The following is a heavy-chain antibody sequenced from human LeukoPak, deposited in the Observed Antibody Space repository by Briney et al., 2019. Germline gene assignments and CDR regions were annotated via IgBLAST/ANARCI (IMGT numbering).Heavy chain of an antibody. V-gene: IGHV1-69*13. CDR2: IITNYGTT. Sequence: SVKVSCKASGGTFSDYAISWVRQAPGQGLEWMGGIITNYGTTNYAQKYQGRVTITADESTTTVYMELSSLRSEDTAVYYCARPRTYYDFWRGYPPFDYWGQGTLVTVSS. D-gene: IGHD3-3*01. CDR3: ARPRTYYDFWRGYPPFDY. CDR1: GGTFSDYA. J-gene: IGHJ4*02.